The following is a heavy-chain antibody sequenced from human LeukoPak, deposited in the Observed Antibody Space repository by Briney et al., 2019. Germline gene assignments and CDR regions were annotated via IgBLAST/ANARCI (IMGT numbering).Heavy chain of an antibody. CDR3: SRESGAFCPFGY. V-gene: IGHV4-4*02. CDR2: ITLRGLT. CDR1: GGSLSRTNW. D-gene: IGHD1-26*01. J-gene: IGHJ4*02. Sequence: SGTLCLTCGVPGGSLSRTNWWSWVRQPPGRGLGWFGVITLRGLTNYNPSLKSRVTFSLDKSKNHLSLNLTSVTAADPPVYYFSRESGAFCPFGYWGQGNLVTVSS.